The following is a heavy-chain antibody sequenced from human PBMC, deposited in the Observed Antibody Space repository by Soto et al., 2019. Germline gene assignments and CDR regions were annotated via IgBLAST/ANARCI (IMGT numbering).Heavy chain of an antibody. V-gene: IGHV3-11*05. J-gene: IGHJ4*02. CDR2: ISSSSGYI. CDR3: AREGPGSSSWSVDS. D-gene: IGHD6-13*01. Sequence: QVQLVESGGGLVKPGGSLRLSCAASGFTFSDYYTSWIRQAPGKGLEWVSYISSSSGYINYADSVKGRFTISKDNAKNSLYLQMNRLRAEDTAVYYCAREGPGSSSWSVDSWGQGTLVTVSS. CDR1: GFTFSDYY.